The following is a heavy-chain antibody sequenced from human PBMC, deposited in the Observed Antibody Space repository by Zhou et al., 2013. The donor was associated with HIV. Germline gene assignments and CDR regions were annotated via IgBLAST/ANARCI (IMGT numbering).Heavy chain of an antibody. D-gene: IGHD3-16*01. J-gene: IGHJ1*01. CDR2: INPTTGKV. Sequence: QVQLLQSEPSILKPGATARVSCKTSGYVFTNYYMWWLRQAPGQGLEVMGIINPTTGKVMYGQGLQARLIMTRDTTTSTIYMFLSRLGSDDTAVYYCARESNMSGRGRSMDHWGQGTRIIVS. CDR1: GYVFTNYY. V-gene: IGHV1-46*04. CDR3: ARESNMSGRGRSMDH.